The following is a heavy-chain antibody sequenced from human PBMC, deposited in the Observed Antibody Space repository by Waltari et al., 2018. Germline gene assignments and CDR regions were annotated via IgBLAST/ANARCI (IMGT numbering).Heavy chain of an antibody. CDR1: GYSISSGYY. V-gene: IGHV4-38-2*02. CDR2: IYHSGST. J-gene: IGHJ5*02. Sequence: QVQLQESGPGLVKPSETLSLTCTVSGYSISSGYYWGWIRQPPGKGLEWIGSIYHSGSTYYNPSLKSRVTISVDTSKNQFSLKLSSVTAADTAVYYCAGSGYCSSTGCPLPPPGAWFDPWGQGTLVTVSS. CDR3: AGSGYCSSTGCPLPPPGAWFDP. D-gene: IGHD2-2*01.